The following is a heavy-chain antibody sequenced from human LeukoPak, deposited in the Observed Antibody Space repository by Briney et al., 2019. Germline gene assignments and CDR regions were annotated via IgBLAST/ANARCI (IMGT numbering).Heavy chain of an antibody. CDR2: VSYDGRNK. D-gene: IGHD2-21*02. Sequence: GGSLRLSCAASGFVFSSLGIHWVRQAPGKGLEWVAVVSYDGRNKFYGDFVKGRFTISRDNSKNTVFLQMNSLTTADTALYYCAKEVTTISTFDSWGQGTLVTVSS. CDR1: GFVFSSLG. J-gene: IGHJ4*02. V-gene: IGHV3-30*18. CDR3: AKEVTTISTFDS.